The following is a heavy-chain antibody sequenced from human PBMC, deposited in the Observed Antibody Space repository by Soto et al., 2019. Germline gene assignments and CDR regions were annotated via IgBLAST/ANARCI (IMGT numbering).Heavy chain of an antibody. Sequence: ASVKGSCTASGYSFTSYVIDWVRQATGQGLEWMGWMNPNSGNTGYAQKFQGRVTMTRNTSISTAYMELSSLRSEDTAVYYCARGQFGRPGYSYGIDYLGQGTLVTVSS. D-gene: IGHD5-18*01. J-gene: IGHJ4*02. CDR1: GYSFTSYV. V-gene: IGHV1-8*01. CDR2: MNPNSGNT. CDR3: ARGQFGRPGYSYGIDY.